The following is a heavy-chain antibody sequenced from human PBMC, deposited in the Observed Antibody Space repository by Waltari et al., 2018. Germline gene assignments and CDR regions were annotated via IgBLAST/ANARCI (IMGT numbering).Heavy chain of an antibody. CDR3: AKYDGYNHYYFDF. CDR1: GFTCRDPY. Sequence: QVQLVESGGGLVKPGGSLRLSCAASGFTCRDPYMSWIRQAPGKGLEWVSYITSSGSTVYYADSVKGRFTISRDNTKNSLYLQMNSLRAEDTAVYYCAKYDGYNHYYFDFWGQGTLVTVSS. D-gene: IGHD5-12*01. V-gene: IGHV3-11*04. J-gene: IGHJ4*02. CDR2: ITSSGSTV.